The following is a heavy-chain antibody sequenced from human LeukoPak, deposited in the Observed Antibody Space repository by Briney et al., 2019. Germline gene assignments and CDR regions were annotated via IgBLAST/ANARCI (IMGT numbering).Heavy chain of an antibody. V-gene: IGHV4-30-4*08. CDR2: IYYSGST. CDR3: ARGGQQLVLDFDY. J-gene: IGHJ4*02. Sequence: SQTLSLTCTVSGGSISSGDYYWSWIRQPPGKGLEWIGYIYYSGSTYYNPSLKSRATISVDTSKNQFSLKLSSVTAADTAVYYCARGGQQLVLDFDYWGQGTLVTVSS. CDR1: GGSISSGDYY. D-gene: IGHD6-13*01.